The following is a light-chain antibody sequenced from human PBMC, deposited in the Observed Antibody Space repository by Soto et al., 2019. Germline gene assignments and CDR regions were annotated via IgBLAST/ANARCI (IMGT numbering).Light chain of an antibody. CDR1: QGIRNY. CDR3: QKYISAPPT. V-gene: IGKV1-27*01. CDR2: AAS. J-gene: IGKJ4*01. Sequence: DIQMTQSPSSLSASVGDRVTITCRASQGIRNYLAWYQQKPGKVPKLLIYAASTLQSGVPSRFSGSGSGTDFTLTIGSLQPEDVATYYCQKYISAPPTFGGGTKVEIK.